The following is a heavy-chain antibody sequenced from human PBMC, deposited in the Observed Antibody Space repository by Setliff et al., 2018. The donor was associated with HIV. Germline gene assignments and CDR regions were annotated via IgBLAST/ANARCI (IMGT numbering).Heavy chain of an antibody. D-gene: IGHD3-22*01. V-gene: IGHV4-34*01. Sequence: SETLSLTCAVYGGSLSGHYWGWIRQPPGKGLEWIASISHSGNTYYNPSLNSRVTISLDTSKNQFSLKLTSVTAADTAVYYCANRLYYYDSSGSLREEGFDPWGQGTLVTVSS. CDR2: ISHSGNT. CDR1: GGSLSGHY. CDR3: ANRLYYYDSSGSLREEGFDP. J-gene: IGHJ5*02.